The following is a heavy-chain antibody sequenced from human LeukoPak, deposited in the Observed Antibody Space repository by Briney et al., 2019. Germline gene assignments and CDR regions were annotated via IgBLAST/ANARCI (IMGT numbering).Heavy chain of an antibody. CDR1: GYTFTTYG. V-gene: IGHV1-18*01. CDR3: ARVWGYYYDSSGYSDFDY. Sequence: ASVRVSCKASGYTFTTYGITWVRQASGQGLDLMGWIIAYNGNTNYAQKFQGRVTMTIDTSTSTAYMELRSLKSDDTAVYYCARVWGYYYDSSGYSDFDYWGQGTLVTVSS. D-gene: IGHD3-22*01. J-gene: IGHJ4*02. CDR2: IIAYNGNT.